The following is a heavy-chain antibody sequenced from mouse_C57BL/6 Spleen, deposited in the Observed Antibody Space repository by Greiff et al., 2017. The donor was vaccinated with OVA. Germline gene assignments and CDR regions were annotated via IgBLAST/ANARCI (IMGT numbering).Heavy chain of an antibody. Sequence: VQLQQSGPGLVKPSQSLSLTCSVTGYSITSGYYWNWIRQFPGNKLEWMGYISYDGSNNYNPSLKNRISITRDTSKNQFFLKLNSVTTEDTATYYCASYGRYAMDYWGQGTSVTVSS. V-gene: IGHV3-6*01. J-gene: IGHJ4*01. CDR2: ISYDGSN. CDR1: GYSITSGYY. CDR3: ASYGRYAMDY. D-gene: IGHD1-1*01.